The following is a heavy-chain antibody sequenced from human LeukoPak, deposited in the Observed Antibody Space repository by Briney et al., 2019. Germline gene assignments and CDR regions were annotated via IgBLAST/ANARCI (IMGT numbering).Heavy chain of an antibody. CDR2: IHYSGST. V-gene: IGHV4-59*01. J-gene: IGHJ5*02. CDR1: GGSISSYY. Sequence: SETLSLTCTVSGGSISSYYWSWIRQPPGKGLEWIGHIHYSGSTNYNPSLKSRLTISVDASKNQFSLKLSSVTAADTAVYYCARVDGYYNWFDPWGQGTLVTVSS. CDR3: ARVDGYYNWFDP. D-gene: IGHD5-24*01.